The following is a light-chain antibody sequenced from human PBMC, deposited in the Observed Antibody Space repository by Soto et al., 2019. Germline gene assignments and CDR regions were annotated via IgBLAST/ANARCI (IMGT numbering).Light chain of an antibody. Sequence: EIVLTQFQAALSLSQGERATLSCRASRSVRSYLAWYQQKPGQAPRLLIYDASNRAAGIPARFSGSGSGTDFTLTISNLEPEDFAVYYCQQRYAWPPITFGQGTRLEIK. V-gene: IGKV3-11*01. CDR3: QQRYAWPPIT. CDR2: DAS. J-gene: IGKJ5*01. CDR1: RSVRSY.